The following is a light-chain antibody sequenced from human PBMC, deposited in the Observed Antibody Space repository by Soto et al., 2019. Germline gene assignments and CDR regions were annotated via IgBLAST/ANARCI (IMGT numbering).Light chain of an antibody. CDR2: GAS. V-gene: IGKV3D-15*01. J-gene: IGKJ5*01. CDR1: QSISGN. Sequence: EIVMPQSPGTRSVYPGARATLSCRASQSISGNLVWYQQKPGQVPRLLIYGASSRATGIPARFSGSGSGTEFTLTISSLQSEDFAVYYCQQYNNWPPITFGQGTRLEIK. CDR3: QQYNNWPPIT.